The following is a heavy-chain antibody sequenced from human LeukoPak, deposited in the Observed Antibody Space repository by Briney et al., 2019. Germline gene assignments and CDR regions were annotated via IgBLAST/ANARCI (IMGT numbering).Heavy chain of an antibody. J-gene: IGHJ3*02. CDR2: IYHSGST. Sequence: SETLSLTCAVSGGSISSSNWWSWVRQPPGKGLEWIGEIYHSGSTYYNPSLKSRVTISVDTSKNQFSLKLSSVTAADTAVYYCARGQQWLVLGAFDIWGQGTMVTVSS. CDR1: GGSISSSNW. CDR3: ARGQQWLVLGAFDI. V-gene: IGHV4-4*02. D-gene: IGHD6-19*01.